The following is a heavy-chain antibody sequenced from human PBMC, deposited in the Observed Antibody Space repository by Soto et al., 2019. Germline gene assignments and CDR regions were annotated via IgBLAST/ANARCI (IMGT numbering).Heavy chain of an antibody. CDR3: ARGRAVGVAAMINYFDY. J-gene: IGHJ4*02. CDR2: INHNTYT. D-gene: IGHD2-15*01. Sequence: PSETLSLTCAVYGGSFRTYYWAWIRQSPGKGLEWIGEINHNTYTVYNPSLKSRLILSVDTSKNQFSLKLSSVTAADTALYYCARGRAVGVAAMINYFDYWGQGTLVTVSS. V-gene: IGHV4-34*01. CDR1: GGSFRTYY.